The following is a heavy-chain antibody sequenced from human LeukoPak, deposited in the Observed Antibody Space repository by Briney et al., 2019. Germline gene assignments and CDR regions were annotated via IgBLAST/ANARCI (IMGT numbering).Heavy chain of an antibody. CDR3: ARRSASFDY. Sequence: PGGSLRLSRAASGVTFSSFIMNSVRPAPGKGLEWGCGINWNAGSTGYAESVKGRFTISRDNSKNTLYLQMNSLRAEDTAVYYCARRSASFDYWGQGTLVTVPS. D-gene: IGHD1-26*01. CDR2: INWNAGST. J-gene: IGHJ4*02. V-gene: IGHV3-20*04. CDR1: GVTFSSFI.